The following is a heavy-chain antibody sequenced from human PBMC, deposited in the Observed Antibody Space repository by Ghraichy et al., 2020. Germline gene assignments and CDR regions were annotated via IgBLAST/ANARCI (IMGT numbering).Heavy chain of an antibody. CDR1: EFSVNTYW. CDR2: IYGDGSGT. J-gene: IGHJ3*01. V-gene: IGHV3-74*01. Sequence: GSLRLSCAASEFSVNTYWMHWVRQPPGKGLLWVSRIYGDGSGTAYADSVKGRFTVSRDNAKNTLYLQMNSLRAEDTAVYYCARVGGSDWQYAFDVWGQGTMVTVSS. D-gene: IGHD1-26*01. CDR3: ARVGGSDWQYAFDV.